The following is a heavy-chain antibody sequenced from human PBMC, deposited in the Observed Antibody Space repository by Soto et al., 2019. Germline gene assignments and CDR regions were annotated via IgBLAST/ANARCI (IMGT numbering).Heavy chain of an antibody. V-gene: IGHV2-5*01. CDR1: GFSLSTGGVG. D-gene: IGHD1-1*01. Sequence: QITLKESGPTLVKPTQTLTLTCTFSGFSLSTGGVGVGWIRQPPGKALEWLALIYWNDDKRYSPSLKSRLTITKDTSKNQVVLTMTRTDPVDTATYYCAHSAGTTSTTRFAYWGQGTLVTVSS. CDR2: IYWNDDK. J-gene: IGHJ4*02. CDR3: AHSAGTTSTTRFAY.